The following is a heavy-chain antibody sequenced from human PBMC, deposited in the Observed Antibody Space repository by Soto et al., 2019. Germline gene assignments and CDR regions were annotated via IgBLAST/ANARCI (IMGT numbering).Heavy chain of an antibody. D-gene: IGHD3-16*01. CDR3: ASNYAYAEGYYFYGIDV. CDR2: VNSDGDTT. V-gene: IGHV3-74*01. J-gene: IGHJ6*02. CDR1: GFTFSSYG. Sequence: HPGGSLRLSCAASGFTFSSYGMHWVRQAPGKGLVWVSRVNSDGDTTYYADSVKGRFTISRDNAKNTLHLQMNSLGAEDTAVYYCASNYAYAEGYYFYGIDVWGQGTTVTVSS.